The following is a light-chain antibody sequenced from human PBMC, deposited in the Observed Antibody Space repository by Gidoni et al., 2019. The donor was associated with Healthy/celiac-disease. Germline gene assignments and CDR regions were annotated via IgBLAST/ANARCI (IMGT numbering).Light chain of an antibody. J-gene: IGKJ2*04. CDR1: QSISSY. V-gene: IGKV1-39*01. CDR3: QQSYSTPSCS. CDR2: AAS. Sequence: DIQMTQSPSSLSASVGDRVTITCRASQSISSYLNRYQQKPGKAPKLLIYAASSLQSGVPSRFSGSGSGTDFTLTISSLQPEDFATYYCQQSYSTPSCSFGQGTKLEIK.